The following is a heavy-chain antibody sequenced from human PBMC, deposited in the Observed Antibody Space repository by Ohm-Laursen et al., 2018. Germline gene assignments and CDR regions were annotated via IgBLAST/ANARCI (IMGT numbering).Heavy chain of an antibody. CDR1: GYSISSGYF. CDR2: IYHSGST. CDR3: ARGSGFFKLDV. V-gene: IGHV4-38-2*01. Sequence: SETLSLTWAVSGYSISSGYFWGWIRQPPGKGLEWIGTIYHSGSTYYNPSLKSRVTISVDTSKNQFSLRLTSVTAADTATYYCARGSGFFKLDVWGQGTTVPVSS. D-gene: IGHD6-19*01. J-gene: IGHJ6*02.